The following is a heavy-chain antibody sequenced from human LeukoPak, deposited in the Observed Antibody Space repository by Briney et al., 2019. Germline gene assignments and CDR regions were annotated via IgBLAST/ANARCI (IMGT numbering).Heavy chain of an antibody. V-gene: IGHV4-59*08. CDR3: TRHTTPGYCSGDDCHPIEN. D-gene: IGHD2-15*01. CDR2: IRNDRAT. J-gene: IGHJ4*02. CDR1: GGSISGYY. Sequence: SETLSLICTVSGGSISGYYWTWIRQSPGRGLEWLSYIRNDRATNYNPSLKSRVTTSIDMSKKQVSLKLTSVTAADTAIYYCTRHTTPGYCSGDDCHPIENWGPGTLVTVSS.